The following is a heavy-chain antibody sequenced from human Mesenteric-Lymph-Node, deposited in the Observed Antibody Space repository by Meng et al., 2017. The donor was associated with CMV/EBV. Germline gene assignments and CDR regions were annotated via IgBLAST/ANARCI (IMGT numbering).Heavy chain of an antibody. CDR1: GFTFSSYE. CDR3: ARLPFYCSSTTCYVDH. D-gene: IGHD2-2*01. J-gene: IGHJ4*02. CDR2: ISSSSRYI. V-gene: IGHV3-21*01. Sequence: GESLKISCAASGFTFSSYEMNWVRQAPGKGLEWVSSISSSSRYIYYADSVKGRFTISRDNAKNSLYLQMTSLRAEDTAVYYCARLPFYCSSTTCYVDHWGQGTLVTVSS.